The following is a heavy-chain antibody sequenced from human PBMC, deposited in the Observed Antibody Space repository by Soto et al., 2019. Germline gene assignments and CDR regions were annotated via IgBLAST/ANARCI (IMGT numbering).Heavy chain of an antibody. CDR1: GGSISSSSYY. Sequence: SETLSLTCTVSGGSISSSSYYWGWIRQPPGKGLEWIGSIYYSGSTYYNPSLKSRVTISVDMSKNQFSLKLSSVTAADTAVYYCARLGRPMNYFDYWGQGTLVTVSS. CDR2: IYYSGST. V-gene: IGHV4-39*01. D-gene: IGHD3-3*01. J-gene: IGHJ4*02. CDR3: ARLGRPMNYFDY.